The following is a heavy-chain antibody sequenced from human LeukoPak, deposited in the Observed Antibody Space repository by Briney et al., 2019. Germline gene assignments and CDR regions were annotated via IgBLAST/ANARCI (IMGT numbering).Heavy chain of an antibody. CDR1: GGSISSYY. J-gene: IGHJ6*02. CDR3: ARLDYDILTGYPSYGMDV. V-gene: IGHV4-59*01. CDR2: IYYSGST. Sequence: SETLSLTCTVSGGSISSYYWSWIRQPPGKGLEWIGYIYYSGSTNYNPYLKSRVTISVDASKNLFSLKLSSVTAADTAVYYCARLDYDILTGYPSYGMDVWGQGTTVTVSS. D-gene: IGHD3-9*01.